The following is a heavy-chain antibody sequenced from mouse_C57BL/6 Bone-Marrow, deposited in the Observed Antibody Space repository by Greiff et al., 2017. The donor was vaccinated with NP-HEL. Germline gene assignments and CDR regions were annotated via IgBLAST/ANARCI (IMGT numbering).Heavy chain of an antibody. CDR3: ARMGYYGSSLEWYFDV. D-gene: IGHD1-1*01. CDR1: GFSLSTFGMG. CDR2: IWWDDDK. V-gene: IGHV8-8*01. Sequence: QVTLKVSGPGILQPSQTLSLTCSFSGFSLSTFGMGVGWIRQPSGKGLEWLAHIWWDDDKYYNPALKSRLTISKDTSKNQVFLKIANVDTADTATYYCARMGYYGSSLEWYFDVWGTGTTVTVSS. J-gene: IGHJ1*03.